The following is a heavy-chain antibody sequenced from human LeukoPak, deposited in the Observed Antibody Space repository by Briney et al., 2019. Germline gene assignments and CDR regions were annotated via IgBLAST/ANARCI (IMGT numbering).Heavy chain of an antibody. J-gene: IGHJ4*02. CDR3: ATSRDPYKTGH. CDR1: GGSFSGYY. Sequence: PSETLSLTCAVYGGSFSGYYWSWIRQPPGKGLEWIGVICDNGNTDYNPSLKSRVTISVDTSKSQFSLKLSSLAAADTAVYYCATSRDPYKTGHWGQGTLVTVSS. D-gene: IGHD5-24*01. CDR2: ICDNGNT. V-gene: IGHV4-59*01.